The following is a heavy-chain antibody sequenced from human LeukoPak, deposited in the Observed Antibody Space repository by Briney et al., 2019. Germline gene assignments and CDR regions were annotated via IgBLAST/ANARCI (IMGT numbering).Heavy chain of an antibody. CDR3: ARVLLSTGAFDI. CDR1: GGSISSYY. V-gene: IGHV4-4*07. CDR2: IYTSGST. Sequence: SETLSLTCTVSGGSISSYYWSWIRQPAGKGLEWIGRIYTSGSTNYNPSLKSRVTMSVDTSENQFSLKLNSVTAADTAVYYCARVLLSTGAFDIWGQGTMVTVSS. D-gene: IGHD4-17*01. J-gene: IGHJ3*02.